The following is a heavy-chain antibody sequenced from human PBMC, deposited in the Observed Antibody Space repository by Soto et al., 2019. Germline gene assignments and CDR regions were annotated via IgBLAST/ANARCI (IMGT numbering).Heavy chain of an antibody. CDR1: GDSISNYY. V-gene: IGHV4-59*01. D-gene: IGHD6-13*01. CDR2: IYYTGST. J-gene: IGHJ4*02. Sequence: SETLSLTCTVSGDSISNYYWSWIRQPPGKRLEWIGYIYYTGSTTYNPSLESRVTMSVDTSKNQFSLKLDSVNAADTAVYYCAKYRRTEEEGYTLDYWGRGTLVTVSS. CDR3: AKYRRTEEEGYTLDY.